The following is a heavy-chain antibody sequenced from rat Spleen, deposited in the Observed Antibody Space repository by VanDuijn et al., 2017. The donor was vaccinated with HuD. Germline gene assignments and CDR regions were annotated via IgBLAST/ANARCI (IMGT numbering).Heavy chain of an antibody. CDR1: GFSLTSYS. J-gene: IGHJ2*01. CDR2: MWYDGDT. V-gene: IGHV2-63*01. D-gene: IGHD1-6*01. CDR3: TRSGTTALDY. Sequence: QVQLKESGPGLVQPSETLSLTCTVSGFSLTSYSVSWGRQLSGKGPEWRGRMWYDGDTSYNAALKSRLSISRDTSKSQVFLKMNSLQTDDTAIYFCTRSGTTALDYWGQGVMVTVSS.